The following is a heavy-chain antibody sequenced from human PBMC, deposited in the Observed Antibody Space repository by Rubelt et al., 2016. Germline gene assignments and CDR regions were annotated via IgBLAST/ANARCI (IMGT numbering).Heavy chain of an antibody. Sequence: RQAPGKGLEWVSAISGSGGSTYYADSVKGRFTISRENAKNSLYLQMNSLRAGDTAVYYCARDLGSSSRRGYYYGMDVWGQGTTVTVSS. CDR2: ISGSGGST. J-gene: IGHJ6*02. V-gene: IGHV3-23*01. CDR3: ARDLGSSSRRGYYYGMDV. D-gene: IGHD6-13*01.